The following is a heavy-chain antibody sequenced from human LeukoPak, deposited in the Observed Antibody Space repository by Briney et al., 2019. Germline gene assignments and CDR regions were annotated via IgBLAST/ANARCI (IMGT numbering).Heavy chain of an antibody. Sequence: PGGSLRLSCAASGFTFSSYSMNWVRQAPGKGLEWVSSISSSSSYIYYADSVKGRFTISGDNAKNSLYLQMNSLGAEDTAVYYCARDNTAMLDYWGQGILVTVSS. J-gene: IGHJ4*02. CDR3: ARDNTAMLDY. CDR2: ISSSSSYI. V-gene: IGHV3-21*01. D-gene: IGHD5-18*01. CDR1: GFTFSSYS.